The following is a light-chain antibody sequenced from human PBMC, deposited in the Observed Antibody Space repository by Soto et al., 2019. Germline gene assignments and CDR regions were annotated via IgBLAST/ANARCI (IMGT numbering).Light chain of an antibody. CDR1: QSVSSSY. CDR3: QRYGNSPRT. CDR2: GAS. V-gene: IGKV3-20*01. Sequence: EIVLTQSPGTLSLSPGERATLSCRASQSVSSSYLAWYQQKPGQAPRLLIHGASSRATDIPDGFSGSGSGTDFTLTISRVVPEDFAVYYCQRYGNSPRTFGQGTKVEIK. J-gene: IGKJ1*01.